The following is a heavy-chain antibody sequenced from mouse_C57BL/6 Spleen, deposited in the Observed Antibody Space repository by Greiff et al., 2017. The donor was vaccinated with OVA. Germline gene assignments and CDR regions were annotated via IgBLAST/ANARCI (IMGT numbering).Heavy chain of an antibody. J-gene: IGHJ1*03. CDR3: AREGDGYYGYFDV. D-gene: IGHD2-3*01. Sequence: EVKLMESGPGLVKPSQSLSLTCSVTGYSITSGYYWNWIRQFPGNKLEWMGYISYDGSNNYNPSLKNRISITRDTSKNQFFLKLNSVTTEDTATYYCAREGDGYYGYFDVWGTGTTVTVSS. V-gene: IGHV3-6*01. CDR2: ISYDGSN. CDR1: GYSITSGYY.